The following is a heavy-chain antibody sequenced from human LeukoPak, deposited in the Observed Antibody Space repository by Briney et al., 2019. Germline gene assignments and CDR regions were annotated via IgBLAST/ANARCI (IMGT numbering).Heavy chain of an antibody. V-gene: IGHV2-70*11. CDR2: IDWDDDK. D-gene: IGHD3-10*01. Sequence: SGPTLVNPTQTLTLTCTFSGFSLRTSGMGVNWIRQPPGKALEWLARIDWDDDKYYSTSLKTRLTISKDTSKNQVVLTMTNMDPVDAATYYCARTRGGYGMDVWGQGTTVTVFS. CDR1: GFSLRTSGMG. J-gene: IGHJ6*02. CDR3: ARTRGGYGMDV.